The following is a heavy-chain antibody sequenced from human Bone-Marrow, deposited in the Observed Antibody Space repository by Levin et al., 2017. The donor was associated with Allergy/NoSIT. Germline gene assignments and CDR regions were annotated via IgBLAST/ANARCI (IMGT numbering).Heavy chain of an antibody. CDR3: ARKATGGYSNYDSPFDY. CDR2: INSRGDSM. Sequence: TPGGSLRLSCAASGFYFSDYYMAWIRQVPGKGPECVSYINSRGDSMYYADSVKGRFTVSRDNDKKSLHLQMNNVRAGDAAVYFCARKATGGYSNYDSPFDYWGQGTLLTVSS. D-gene: IGHD2-2*03. J-gene: IGHJ4*02. CDR1: GFYFSDYY. V-gene: IGHV3-11*01.